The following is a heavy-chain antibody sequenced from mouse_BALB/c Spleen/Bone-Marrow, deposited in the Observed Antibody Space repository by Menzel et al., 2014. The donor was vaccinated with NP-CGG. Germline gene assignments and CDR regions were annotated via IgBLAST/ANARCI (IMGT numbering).Heavy chain of an antibody. CDR2: ISSGSSTI. CDR1: GFTFSSFG. D-gene: IGHD2-14*01. J-gene: IGHJ2*01. CDR3: ARDVPLYDVGYFDY. Sequence: EVQGVESGGGLVQPGGSRKLSCAASGFTFSSFGMHWVRQAPEKGLEWVAYISSGSSTIYYADTVKGRFTISRDNPKNTLFLKMTSLRSEDTAMYYCARDVPLYDVGYFDYWGQGTTLTVSS. V-gene: IGHV5-17*02.